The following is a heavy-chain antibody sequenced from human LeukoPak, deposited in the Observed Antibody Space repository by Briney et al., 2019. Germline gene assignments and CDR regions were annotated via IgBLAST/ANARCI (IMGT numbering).Heavy chain of an antibody. Sequence: GGSLRLSCAASGFIFDVYATHWVRQAPGKRLEWVSLISGDGNSTFYAGSVKGRFTISRDNSKNSLYLQMNSLRSEDTALYYCVKDLGVGATTFDYWGQRTLVTVSS. J-gene: IGHJ4*02. CDR1: GFIFDVYA. CDR3: VKDLGVGATTFDY. D-gene: IGHD1-26*01. CDR2: ISGDGNST. V-gene: IGHV3-43*02.